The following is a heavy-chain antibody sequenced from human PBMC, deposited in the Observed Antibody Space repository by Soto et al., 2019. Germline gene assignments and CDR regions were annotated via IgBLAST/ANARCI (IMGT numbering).Heavy chain of an antibody. CDR2: LIPVYGTP. Sequence: QVHLVQSGAEVRKPGSSVRVSCKASGGTFSNYFIGWVRQAPGQGLEWMGGLIPVYGTPSYAQNSQGRVTITADRPTATSHLDLNLATSADSAIECCASGRYVVLDVLVDLDHWGRGTRVTVSS. CDR3: ASGRYVVLDVLVDLDH. CDR1: GGTFSNYF. D-gene: IGHD3-16*01. V-gene: IGHV1-69*06. J-gene: IGHJ1*01.